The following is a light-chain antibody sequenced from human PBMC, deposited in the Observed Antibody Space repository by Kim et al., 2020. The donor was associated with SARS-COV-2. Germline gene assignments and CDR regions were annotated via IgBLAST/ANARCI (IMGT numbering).Light chain of an antibody. CDR1: SSDVGGYNY. V-gene: IGLV2-8*01. CDR3: SSYAGSNNEV. CDR2: EVS. J-gene: IGLJ1*01. Sequence: GQSVTISCTGPSSDVGGYNYVSWYQQHPGKAPKLMIYEVSKRPSGVPDRFSGSKSGNTASLTVSGLQAEDEADYYCSSYAGSNNEVFGTGTKVTVL.